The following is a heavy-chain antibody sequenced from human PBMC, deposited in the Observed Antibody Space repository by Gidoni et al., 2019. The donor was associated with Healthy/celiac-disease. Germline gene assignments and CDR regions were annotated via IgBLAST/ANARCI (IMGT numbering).Heavy chain of an antibody. Sequence: QVQLVESGGGVVQPGRSLRLSCAASGFTFSSYAMHWVRQAPGKGLEWVAVISYDGSNKYYADSVKGRFTISRDNSKNTLYLQMNSLRAEDTAVYYCARGDCSGGSCYGIYYYYGMDVWGQGTTVTVSS. D-gene: IGHD2-15*01. CDR2: ISYDGSNK. J-gene: IGHJ6*02. V-gene: IGHV3-30-3*01. CDR3: ARGDCSGGSCYGIYYYYGMDV. CDR1: GFTFSSYA.